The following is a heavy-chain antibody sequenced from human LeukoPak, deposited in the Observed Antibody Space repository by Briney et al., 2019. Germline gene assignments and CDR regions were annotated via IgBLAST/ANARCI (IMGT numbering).Heavy chain of an antibody. CDR1: GFTFSSYG. V-gene: IGHV3-23*01. Sequence: GGSLRLSCAASGFTFSSYGMSWVRQAPGKGLEWVSAISGSGGSTYYADSVKGRFTISRDSSKNTLYLQMNSLRAEDTAVYYCAKEMAPEGYSYGYDYWGQGTLVTVSS. CDR3: AKEMAPEGYSYGYDY. D-gene: IGHD5-18*01. J-gene: IGHJ4*02. CDR2: ISGSGGST.